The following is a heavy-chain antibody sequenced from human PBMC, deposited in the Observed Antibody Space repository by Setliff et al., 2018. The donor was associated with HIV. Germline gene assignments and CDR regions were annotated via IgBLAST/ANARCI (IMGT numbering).Heavy chain of an antibody. V-gene: IGHV4-61*09. Sequence: SETLSLTCTVSGGSISSGSYYWSWIRQPAGKGLEWIGQIYTSGSTNYNPSLKSRVTTSVDTSKNQFSLKLRFVTAADTAVYSCARRQSYYEAYYDYMDVWGKGTTVTVSS. J-gene: IGHJ6*03. D-gene: IGHD3-10*01. CDR2: IYTSGST. CDR3: ARRQSYYEAYYDYMDV. CDR1: GGSISSGSYY.